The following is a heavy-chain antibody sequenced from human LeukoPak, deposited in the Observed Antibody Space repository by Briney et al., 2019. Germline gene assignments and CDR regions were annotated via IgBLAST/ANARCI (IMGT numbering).Heavy chain of an antibody. V-gene: IGHV3-74*01. J-gene: IGHJ5*02. CDR2: INSDGINT. CDR3: ARDLGQYYDTSDNWFDP. Sequence: GGSLRLSCAASGFTFSNYWMHWVRQAPGKGLVWVSRINSDGINTSYADSVKGRFTISRDNAKNTLNLQMNSLRAEDTAVYYCARDLGQYYDTSDNWFDPWGQGALVTVSS. D-gene: IGHD3-22*01. CDR1: GFTFSNYW.